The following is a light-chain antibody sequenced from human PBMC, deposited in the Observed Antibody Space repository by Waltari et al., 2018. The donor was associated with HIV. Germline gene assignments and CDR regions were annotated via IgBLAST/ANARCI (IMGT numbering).Light chain of an antibody. V-gene: IGLV2-23*02. J-gene: IGLJ2*01. CDR1: SSALGGYNL. CDR3: CAYAGSTTYVI. CDR2: EVS. Sequence: QSALTPPASVSGSPGQSIPISCTGPSSALGGYNLVPWYQQHPGKAPKLMTYEVSKRPSGVSTRFSGSKSGNTASLTISGLQAEDEADYYCCAYAGSTTYVIFGGGTKLTVL.